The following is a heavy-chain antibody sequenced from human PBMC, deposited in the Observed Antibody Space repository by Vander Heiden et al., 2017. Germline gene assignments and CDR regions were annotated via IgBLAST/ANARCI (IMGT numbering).Heavy chain of an antibody. CDR2: IYYSGST. J-gene: IGHJ6*02. CDR3: ARQVSGGYYYYGMDV. D-gene: IGHD3-16*01. CDR1: GGSISSSSYY. V-gene: IGHV4-39*01. Sequence: QLQLQESGPGLVKPSEPLSLTCTVSGGSISSSSYYWGWIRQPPGKGLEWFGSIYYSGSTYYNPSLKSRVTISVDTSKNQFSLKLSSVTAADTAVYYCARQVSGGYYYYGMDVWGQGTTVTVSS.